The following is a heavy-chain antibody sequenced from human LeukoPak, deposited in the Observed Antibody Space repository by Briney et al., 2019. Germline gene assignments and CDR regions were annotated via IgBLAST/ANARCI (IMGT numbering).Heavy chain of an antibody. CDR2: INSDGSST. J-gene: IGHJ4*02. CDR3: ARKGESGLYY. Sequence: SGGSLRLSCAASGFTFSSYWIHWVRQAPGRGLVWVSRINSDGSSTNYADSVKGRFTISRDNAKNTLYLQMNSLRAEDTAVYYCARKGESGLYYWGQGTLVTVSS. D-gene: IGHD3-16*01. CDR1: GFTFSSYW. V-gene: IGHV3-74*01.